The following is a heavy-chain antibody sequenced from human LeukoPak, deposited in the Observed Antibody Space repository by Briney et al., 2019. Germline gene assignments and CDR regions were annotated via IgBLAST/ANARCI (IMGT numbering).Heavy chain of an antibody. D-gene: IGHD3-10*01. Sequence: PGGSLRLSCAASGFTFSSYGMHWVRQAPGKGLEWVAFIRYDGSNKYYADSVKGRFTISRDNSKNTLYLQMNSLRAEDTAVYYCANQYGSGSFPLDYWGQGTLVTVSS. J-gene: IGHJ4*02. CDR2: IRYDGSNK. CDR3: ANQYGSGSFPLDY. CDR1: GFTFSSYG. V-gene: IGHV3-30*02.